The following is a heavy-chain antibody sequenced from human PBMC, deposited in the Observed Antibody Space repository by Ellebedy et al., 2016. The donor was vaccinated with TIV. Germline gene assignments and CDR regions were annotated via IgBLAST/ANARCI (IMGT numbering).Heavy chain of an antibody. CDR2: IYYSGST. Sequence: SETLSLXCTVSGGSISSSSYYWGWIRQPPGKGLEWIGYIYYSGSTNYNPSLKSRVTISVDTSKNQFSLKLSSVTAADTAVYYCASRNPRNYGAYWGQGTLVTVSS. J-gene: IGHJ4*02. CDR1: GGSISSSSYY. D-gene: IGHD1-7*01. V-gene: IGHV4-61*05. CDR3: ASRNPRNYGAY.